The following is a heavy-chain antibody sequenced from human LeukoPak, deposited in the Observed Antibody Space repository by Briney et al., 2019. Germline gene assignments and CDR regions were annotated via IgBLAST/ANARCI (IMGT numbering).Heavy chain of an antibody. CDR1: GFTFSRYN. CDR3: ARVGYCSGGSCYGMDV. V-gene: IGHV3-21*04. D-gene: IGHD2-15*01. Sequence: GGSLRLSCAASGFTFSRYNMNWVRQAPGKGLEWVSSISSSSSYVYYADSVKGRFTISRDNAKNSLYLQMNSLRAEDTAVYYCARVGYCSGGSCYGMDVWGQGTTVTVSS. CDR2: ISSSSSYV. J-gene: IGHJ6*02.